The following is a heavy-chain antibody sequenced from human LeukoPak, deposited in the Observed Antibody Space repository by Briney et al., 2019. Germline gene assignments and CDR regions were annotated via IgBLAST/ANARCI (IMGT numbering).Heavy chain of an antibody. CDR2: IYYSGST. CDR1: GCSISDYY. Sequence: SGTLSLTCTVSGCSISDYYWRWIRQPPGKGLEWIGYIYYSGSTNYTPSLKSRVTISINTSKNQFSLRLSSVTAADTAVYYCAGATSREAFDIWGQGTRVTVSS. J-gene: IGHJ3*02. V-gene: IGHV4-59*01. D-gene: IGHD2-2*01. CDR3: AGATSREAFDI.